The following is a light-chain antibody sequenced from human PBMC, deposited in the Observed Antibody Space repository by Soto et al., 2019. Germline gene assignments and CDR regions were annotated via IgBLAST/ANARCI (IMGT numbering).Light chain of an antibody. CDR2: DAS. CDR3: QQRSNWPPT. J-gene: IGKJ2*01. Sequence: EIVLTQSPATLSLSPGERATLSCRASQSVTSYLAWYQQKPGQAPRLLIYDASNRATGVPARFSGSGSGTDFTLIISSLEPEDFAVYYCQQRSNWPPTFGQGTKLEIK. V-gene: IGKV3-11*01. CDR1: QSVTSY.